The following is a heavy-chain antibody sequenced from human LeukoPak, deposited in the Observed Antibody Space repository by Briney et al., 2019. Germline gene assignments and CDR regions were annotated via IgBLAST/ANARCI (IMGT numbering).Heavy chain of an antibody. J-gene: IGHJ6*02. D-gene: IGHD6-19*01. CDR1: GYTFTSYD. CDR3: ARWGWSERGYYYGMDV. Sequence: ASVNVSCKASGYTFTSYDINWVRQATGQGLEWMGWMNPNSGNTGYAQKFQGRVTMTRNTSISTAYMELSSLRSEDTAVYYCARWGWSERGYYYGMDVWGQGTTVTVSS. V-gene: IGHV1-8*01. CDR2: MNPNSGNT.